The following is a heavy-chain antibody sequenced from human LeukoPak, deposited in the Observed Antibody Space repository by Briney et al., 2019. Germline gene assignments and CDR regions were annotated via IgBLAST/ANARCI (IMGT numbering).Heavy chain of an antibody. V-gene: IGHV3-66*01. CDR1: GFTVSSNY. CDR3: AREIDIVVVPAAAKSGYFDY. Sequence: GGSLRLSCAASGFTVSSNYMSWVRQAPGKGLEWVSVIYSGGSTYYADSVKGRFTISRDNSKNTLYLQMNSLRAEDTAVYYCAREIDIVVVPAAAKSGYFDYWGQGTLVTVSS. J-gene: IGHJ4*02. D-gene: IGHD2-2*01. CDR2: IYSGGST.